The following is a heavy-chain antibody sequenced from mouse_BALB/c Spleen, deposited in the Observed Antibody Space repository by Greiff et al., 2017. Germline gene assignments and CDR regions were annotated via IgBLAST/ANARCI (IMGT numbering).Heavy chain of an antibody. CDR1: GFTFTDYY. Sequence: EVHLVESGGGLVQPGGSLRLSCATSGFTFTDYYMSWVRQPPGKALEWLGFIRNKANGYTTEYSASVKGRFTISRDNSQSILYLQMNTLRAEDSATYYCASLYGNYDYWGQGTTLTVSS. J-gene: IGHJ2*01. V-gene: IGHV7-3*02. D-gene: IGHD2-1*01. CDR2: IRNKANGYTT. CDR3: ASLYGNYDY.